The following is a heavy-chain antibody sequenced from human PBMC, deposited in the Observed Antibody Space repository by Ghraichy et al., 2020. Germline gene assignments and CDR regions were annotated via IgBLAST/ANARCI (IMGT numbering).Heavy chain of an antibody. D-gene: IGHD3-10*01. Sequence: SQTLSLTCAVYGGSFSGYSWSWIRQPPGKGLEWIGEINHSVSTHYNPSLKSRVTISVDTSKNQFSLKLSSVTAADTAVYYCARGVITMVRGVIITNYYYGMDVWGQGTTVTVSS. CDR1: GGSFSGYS. CDR3: ARGVITMVRGVIITNYYYGMDV. CDR2: INHSVST. J-gene: IGHJ6*02. V-gene: IGHV4-34*01.